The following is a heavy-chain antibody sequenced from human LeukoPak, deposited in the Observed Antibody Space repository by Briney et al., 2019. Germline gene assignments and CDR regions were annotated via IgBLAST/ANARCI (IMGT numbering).Heavy chain of an antibody. CDR3: ARDNYDY. CDR2: ISYDGSNK. V-gene: IGHV3-30*01. CDR1: GFTFSSYA. J-gene: IGHJ4*02. Sequence: PGRFLRLSCAASGFTFSSYAMHWVRQAPGKGLEWVAVISYDGSNKYYADSVKGRFTISRDNSKNTLYLQMNSLRAEDTAVYYCARDNYDYWGQGTLVTVSS. D-gene: IGHD5-24*01.